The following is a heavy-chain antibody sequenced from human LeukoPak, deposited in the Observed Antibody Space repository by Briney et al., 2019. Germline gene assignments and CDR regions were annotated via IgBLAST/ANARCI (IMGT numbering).Heavy chain of an antibody. D-gene: IGHD2-2*01. CDR1: GFTFSSYA. Sequence: GRSLRLSCAASGFTFSSYAMHWVRQAPGKGLEWVAVISYDGSNKYYADSVKGRFTISRDNSKNTLYLQMNSLRAEDTAVYYRARGGRSSAAPPYQLLATMDVWGQGTTVTVSS. CDR2: ISYDGSNK. J-gene: IGHJ6*02. CDR3: ARGGRSSAAPPYQLLATMDV. V-gene: IGHV3-30-3*01.